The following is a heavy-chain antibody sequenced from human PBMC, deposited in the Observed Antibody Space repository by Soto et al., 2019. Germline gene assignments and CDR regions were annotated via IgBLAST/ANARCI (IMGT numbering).Heavy chain of an antibody. V-gene: IGHV4-34*01. CDR1: GGSFSGYY. J-gene: IGHJ4*02. CDR2: INHSGST. Sequence: SETLSLTCAVYGGSFSGYYWSWIRQPPGKGLEWIGEINHSGSTNYNPSLKSRVTISVDTSKNQFSLKLSSVTAADTAVYYFARGQLGDYWGQGTLVTVSS. CDR3: ARGQLGDY. D-gene: IGHD6-6*01.